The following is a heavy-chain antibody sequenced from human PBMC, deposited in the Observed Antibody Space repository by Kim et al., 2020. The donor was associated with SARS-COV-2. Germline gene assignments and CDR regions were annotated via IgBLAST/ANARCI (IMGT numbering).Heavy chain of an antibody. CDR3: AGGMREYYDSSGYSYYGMDV. V-gene: IGHV3-7*01. J-gene: IGHJ6*02. D-gene: IGHD3-22*01. CDR1: GFTFSSYW. Sequence: GGSLRLSCAASGFTFSSYWMSWVRQAPGKGLEWVANIKQDGSEKYYVDSVKGRFTISRDNAKNSLYLQMNSLRAEDTAVNYCAGGMREYYDSSGYSYYGMDVWGQGTTVTVSS. CDR2: IKQDGSEK.